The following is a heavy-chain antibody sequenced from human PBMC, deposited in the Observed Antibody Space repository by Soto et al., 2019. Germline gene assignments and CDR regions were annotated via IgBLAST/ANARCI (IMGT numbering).Heavy chain of an antibody. CDR2: INEDGSEE. D-gene: IGHD1-26*01. V-gene: IGHV3-7*01. Sequence: EVQMVESGGGLVEPGGSLRLSCAASGFSISDYWMSWVRQAPGKGLEWVGNINEDGSEENYVDSVKGRFTISRDNARNSLYLQMNSLRVEETAVYYCCHTWVGGQGTLVTVSS. CDR3: CHTWV. J-gene: IGHJ4*02. CDR1: GFSISDYW.